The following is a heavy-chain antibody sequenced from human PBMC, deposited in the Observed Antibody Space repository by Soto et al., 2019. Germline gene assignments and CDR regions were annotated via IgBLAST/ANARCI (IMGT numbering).Heavy chain of an antibody. Sequence: GESLKISCMGSGYSFTSYWISWVRQMPGKGLEWMGRIDPSDSYTNYSPSFQGHVTISADKSISTAYLQWSSLKASDTAMYYCAKGRYQLLYAPLDYWGQGTLVTVSS. D-gene: IGHD2-2*02. J-gene: IGHJ4*02. CDR2: IDPSDSYT. CDR1: GYSFTSYW. CDR3: AKGRYQLLYAPLDY. V-gene: IGHV5-10-1*01.